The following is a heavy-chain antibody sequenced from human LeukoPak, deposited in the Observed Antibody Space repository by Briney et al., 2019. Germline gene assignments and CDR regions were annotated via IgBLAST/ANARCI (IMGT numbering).Heavy chain of an antibody. CDR3: VKGNGFSSSWYHGMDV. Sequence: GGSLRLSCAASGFTFSSYAMSWVRQAPGKGLEYVSAISSNGGSTYFADSVKGRFTISRDNSENTLYLQMSSLRVEDTAVYYCVKGNGFSSSWYHGMDVWGQGITVTVSS. J-gene: IGHJ6*02. D-gene: IGHD6-13*01. CDR2: ISSNGGST. CDR1: GFTFSSYA. V-gene: IGHV3-64D*06.